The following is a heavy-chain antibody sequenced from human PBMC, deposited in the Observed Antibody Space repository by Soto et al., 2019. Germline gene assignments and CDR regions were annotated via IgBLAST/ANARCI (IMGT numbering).Heavy chain of an antibody. J-gene: IGHJ4*02. CDR3: VRDQLKQLVGEFDY. V-gene: IGHV3-48*03. D-gene: IGHD6-6*01. Sequence: EVQLVESGGGLVQPGGSLRLSCAASGFTFSTYEMNWVRQAPGKGLEWVSYISSTGMTIYYADSVKGRFTIFRDNAQNSLFLQMNSLRSEDTAVYYCVRDQLKQLVGEFDYWGQGTLVTVSS. CDR1: GFTFSTYE. CDR2: ISSTGMTI.